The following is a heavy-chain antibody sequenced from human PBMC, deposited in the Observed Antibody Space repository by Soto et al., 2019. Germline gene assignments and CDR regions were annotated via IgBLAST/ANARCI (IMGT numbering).Heavy chain of an antibody. V-gene: IGHV1-18*01. CDR3: ARHPSVANRNWFDP. J-gene: IGHJ5*02. Sequence: GASVKVSCKASGYTFTSYGISWVRQAPGQGLEWMGWISAYNGNTNYAQKLQGRVTMTTDTSTSTAYMELRSLRSDDTAVYYCARHPSVANRNWFDPWGQGTLVTVSS. D-gene: IGHD5-12*01. CDR1: GYTFTSYG. CDR2: ISAYNGNT.